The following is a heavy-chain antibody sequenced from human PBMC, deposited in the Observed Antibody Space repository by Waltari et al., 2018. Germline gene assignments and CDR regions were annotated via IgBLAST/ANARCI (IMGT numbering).Heavy chain of an antibody. CDR1: GFTFISYS. J-gene: IGHJ3*02. V-gene: IGHV3-48*04. CDR3: ARDRDWAFDI. CDR2: ISGDSGSI. D-gene: IGHD2-21*01. Sequence: EVQLVESGGGLVQPGGSLRLSCAASGFTFISYSMHWFRQAPGKGLEWVSYISGDSGSIHYADSVKGRITVSRDNAKNSLYLQMSSLTAEDTAVFYCARDRDWAFDIWGQGTMVTVSS.